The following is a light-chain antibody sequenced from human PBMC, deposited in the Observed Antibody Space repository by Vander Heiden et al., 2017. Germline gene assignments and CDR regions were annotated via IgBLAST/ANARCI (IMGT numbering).Light chain of an antibody. CDR3: QQRFSGPPSIT. CDR2: DAS. V-gene: IGKV3-11*01. J-gene: IGKJ5*01. CDR1: QTVTRY. Sequence: EIVLTQSPATLSLSPGERATLSCRASQTVTRYLAWYQQKPGQAPRLLIYDASNRATGIQARFSGSGSGTDFSLTISSLEPEDFAVYYCQQRFSGPPSITFGQGTPMEIK.